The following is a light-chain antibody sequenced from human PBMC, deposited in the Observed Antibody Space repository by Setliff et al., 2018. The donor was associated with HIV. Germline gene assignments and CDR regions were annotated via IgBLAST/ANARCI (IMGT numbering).Light chain of an antibody. V-gene: IGLV1-44*01. CDR1: SSNIGTNN. Sequence: PPSASGTPGQRVTISCSGSSSNIGTNNVNWYQQLPGTAPKVLIYRSNQRPSGVPDRFSGSKSGTSASLAISGLQSDDEADYYCAAWDDSLNGQVFGTGTKVTVL. CDR3: AAWDDSLNGQV. J-gene: IGLJ1*01. CDR2: RSN.